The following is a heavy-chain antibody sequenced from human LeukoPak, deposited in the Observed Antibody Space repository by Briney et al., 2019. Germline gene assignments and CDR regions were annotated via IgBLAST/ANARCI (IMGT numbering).Heavy chain of an antibody. CDR3: ARGHCTSPSCYFFDS. D-gene: IGHD2-2*01. V-gene: IGHV4-59*10. Sequence: KTSETLSLICAVYGGSFSSYYWSWIRQPAGKGLEWIGRIYTSGSTTYNPSLKSRVTMSVDTSKNQFSLKLSSVTSADTAVYYCARGHCTSPSCYFFDSWGQGTLVTVSS. J-gene: IGHJ4*02. CDR1: GGSFSSYY. CDR2: IYTSGST.